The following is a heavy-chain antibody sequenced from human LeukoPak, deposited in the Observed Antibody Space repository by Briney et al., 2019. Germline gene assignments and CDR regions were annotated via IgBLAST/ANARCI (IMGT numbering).Heavy chain of an antibody. V-gene: IGHV4-59*01. Sequence: SETLSLTCTVSGGSISTYYWNWIRQPPGKGLEWIGYIYHSGSTNYNPSLQSRVTISVDTSKNQLSLNLNSVTAADTAVYYCARVVARFLEWLLPGGSWFDPWGQGTLVTVSS. D-gene: IGHD3-3*01. J-gene: IGHJ5*02. CDR1: GGSISTYY. CDR2: IYHSGST. CDR3: ARVVARFLEWLLPGGSWFDP.